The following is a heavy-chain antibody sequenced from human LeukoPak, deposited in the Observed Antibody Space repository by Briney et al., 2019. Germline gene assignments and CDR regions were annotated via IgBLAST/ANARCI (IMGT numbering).Heavy chain of an antibody. CDR1: GGTFSSYA. CDR3: ARAFDLGATGNWFDP. V-gene: IGHV1-69*01. Sequence: SSVKVSCKASGGTFSSYAISWVRQAPGQGLEWMGGIIPIFGTANYAQKFQGRVTITADESTSTAYMELSSLRSEDTAVYYCARAFDLGATGNWFDPWGQGTLVTVSS. CDR2: IIPIFGTA. D-gene: IGHD1-26*01. J-gene: IGHJ5*02.